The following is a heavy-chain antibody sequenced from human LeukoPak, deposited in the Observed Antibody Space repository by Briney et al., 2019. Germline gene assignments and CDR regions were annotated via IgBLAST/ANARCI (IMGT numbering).Heavy chain of an antibody. CDR3: ARGQQRPFDY. Sequence: SETLSLTCTVSGGSISSSSYYWGWIRQPPGEGLEWIGSIYYSGSTYYNPSLKSRVTISVDTSKNQFSLKLSSVTAADTAVYYCARGQQRPFDYWGQGTLVTVTS. J-gene: IGHJ4*02. CDR2: IYYSGST. V-gene: IGHV4-39*07. CDR1: GGSISSSSYY. D-gene: IGHD6-25*01.